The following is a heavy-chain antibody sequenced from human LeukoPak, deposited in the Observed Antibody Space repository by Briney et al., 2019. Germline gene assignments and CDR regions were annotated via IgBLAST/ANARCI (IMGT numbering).Heavy chain of an antibody. V-gene: IGHV3-30*02. Sequence: GSLRLSCALSGFTFSSYGMYWVRQAPDKGLEWVAFIRNDGSDKYYTGSVKGRFTISRDNSKNTLYLQMNSLRAEDTAVYYCARDSTGWYYHYWGQGTLVTVSS. CDR3: ARDSTGWYYHY. J-gene: IGHJ4*02. CDR1: GFTFSSYG. D-gene: IGHD6-19*01. CDR2: IRNDGSDK.